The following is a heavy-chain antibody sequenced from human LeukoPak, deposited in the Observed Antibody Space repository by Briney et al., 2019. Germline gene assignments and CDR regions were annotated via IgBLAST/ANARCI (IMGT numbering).Heavy chain of an antibody. Sequence: SETLSLTCAVYGGSFSGYYWSWIRQPPGKGLEWIGEINHSGSTNYNPSLKSRVTISVDTSKNQFSLKLSSVTATDTAVYYCARGYGGKDYWGQGTLVTVS. CDR1: GGSFSGYY. J-gene: IGHJ4*02. CDR3: ARGYGGKDY. V-gene: IGHV4-34*01. D-gene: IGHD4-23*01. CDR2: INHSGST.